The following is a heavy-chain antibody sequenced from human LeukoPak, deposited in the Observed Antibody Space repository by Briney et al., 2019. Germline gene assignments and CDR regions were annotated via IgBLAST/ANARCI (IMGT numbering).Heavy chain of an antibody. CDR1: GGTFSSYA. D-gene: IGHD4-17*01. V-gene: IGHV1-69*13. J-gene: IGHJ4*02. CDR2: IIPIFGTA. CDR3: ARPAMTTVTTPLRD. Sequence: GASVKVSCKASGGTFSSYAISWVRQAPGQGLEWMGGIIPIFGTANYAQKFQGRVTTTADESTSTAYMELSSLRSEDTAVYYCARPAMTTVTTPLRDWGQGTLVTVSS.